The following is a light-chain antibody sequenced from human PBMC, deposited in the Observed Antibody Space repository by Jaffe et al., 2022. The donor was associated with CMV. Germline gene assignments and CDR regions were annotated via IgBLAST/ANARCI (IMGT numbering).Light chain of an antibody. J-gene: IGKJ4*01. V-gene: IGKV1-33*01. CDR2: DAS. CDR3: QQYDNTPPAVT. CDR1: QDIHIY. Sequence: QMTQSPSSLSASVGDRVTITCRASQDIHIYLNWYQQKPGEAPKLLIYDASNLETGVPSRFSGSGSGTDFTFTISSLQPEDFATYYCQQYDNTPPAVTFAGGTKVDIK.